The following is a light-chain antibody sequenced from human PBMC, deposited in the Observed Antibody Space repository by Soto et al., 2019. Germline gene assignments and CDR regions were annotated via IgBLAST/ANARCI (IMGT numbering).Light chain of an antibody. V-gene: IGKV1-5*01. CDR2: DAS. CDR3: QHYETYSST. Sequence: DIRMTQSPSTLSASLGDRVTITCRASQSISAWLAWYQQKPGKAPKLLIYDASNLESGVPSRFSGGGSGTDFTLTISSLQPDDSATYYCQHYETYSSTFGQGTKVDI. CDR1: QSISAW. J-gene: IGKJ1*01.